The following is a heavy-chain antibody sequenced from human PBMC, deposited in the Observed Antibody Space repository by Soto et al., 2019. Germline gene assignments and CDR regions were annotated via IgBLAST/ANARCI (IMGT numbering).Heavy chain of an antibody. V-gene: IGHV1-3*05. CDR3: ARGSLGYYYYGMDV. Sequence: QVQLVQSGAEEKKPGASVKVSCKASGYTFTSYAMHWVRQAPGQRLEWMGWINAGNGNTKYSQKFQGRVTITRDTSASTAYMELSSLRSEDTAVYYCARGSLGYYYYGMDVWGQGTTVTVSS. CDR1: GYTFTSYA. CDR2: INAGNGNT. J-gene: IGHJ6*02.